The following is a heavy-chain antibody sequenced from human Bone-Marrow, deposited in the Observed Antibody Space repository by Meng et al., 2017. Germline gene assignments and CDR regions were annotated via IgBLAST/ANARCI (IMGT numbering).Heavy chain of an antibody. V-gene: IGHV4-34*01. CDR1: GGSFSDYY. Sequence: GSLRLSFVVSGGSFSDYYWSWIRQPPGKGLEWIGEINHSGSTNYNPSLESPATISVDTSQNNLSLKLSSVTAADSAVYYCARGPTTMAHDFDYWGQGTLVTVSS. D-gene: IGHD4-11*01. CDR3: ARGPTTMAHDFDY. CDR2: INHSGST. J-gene: IGHJ4*02.